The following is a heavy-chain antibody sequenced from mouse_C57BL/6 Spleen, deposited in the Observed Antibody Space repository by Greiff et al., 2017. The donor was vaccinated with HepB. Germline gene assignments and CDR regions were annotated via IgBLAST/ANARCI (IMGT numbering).Heavy chain of an antibody. CDR3: ARFDSYYDWYFDV. CDR2: IDPSDSYT. J-gene: IGHJ1*03. CDR1: GYTFTSYW. D-gene: IGHD2-3*01. V-gene: IGHV1-69*01. Sequence: QVQLQQPGAELVMPGASVKLSCKASGYTFTSYWMHWVKQRPGQGLEWIGEIDPSDSYTNYNQKFKGKSTLTVDKSSSTAYMQLSSLTSEDSAVYYCARFDSYYDWYFDVWGTGTTVTVSS.